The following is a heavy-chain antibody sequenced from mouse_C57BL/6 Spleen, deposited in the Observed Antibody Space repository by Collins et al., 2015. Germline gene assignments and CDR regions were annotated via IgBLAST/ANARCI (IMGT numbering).Heavy chain of an antibody. J-gene: IGHJ4*01. V-gene: IGHV1-87*01. CDR3: ARGGGRYYYAMGY. CDR2: IYPGDGDT. Sequence: QVQLQQSGAELARPGASVKLSCKASGYTFTSYWMQWVKQRPGQGLEWIGAIYPGDGDTRYTQKFKGKATLTADKSSSTAYMQLSSLASEDSAVYYCARGGGRYYYAMGYWGQGTSVTVSS. CDR1: GYTFTSYW.